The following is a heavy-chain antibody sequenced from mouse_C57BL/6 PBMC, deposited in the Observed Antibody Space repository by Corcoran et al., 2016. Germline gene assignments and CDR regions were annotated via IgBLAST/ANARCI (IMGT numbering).Heavy chain of an antibody. CDR1: GYTFTTYG. D-gene: IGHD2-4*01. V-gene: IGHV9-3*01. Sequence: QIQLVQSGPELKKPGETVKISCKASGYTFTTYGMSWVKQAPGKGLKWMGWINTYSGVPTYADDFKGRFAFSLETSASTAYLQINNLKNEDTATYFWARRGLRRRPYWYFDVWGTGTTVTVSS. CDR2: INTYSGVP. CDR3: ARRGLRRRPYWYFDV. J-gene: IGHJ1*03.